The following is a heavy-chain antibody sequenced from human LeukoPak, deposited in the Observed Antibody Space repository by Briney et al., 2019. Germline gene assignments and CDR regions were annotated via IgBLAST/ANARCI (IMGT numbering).Heavy chain of an antibody. CDR1: RYTFTSYD. Sequence: ASVKVSCKASRYTFTSYDINWVREAAGHGLEWMGWMNPNTGRTGYAQKFQGRITMTRDTSINTAYMELTNLRSENTAIYYCARLSQTPDYYTLGGYYYLGYWGQGTPVTVSS. CDR3: ARLSQTPDYYTLGGYYYLGY. CDR2: MNPNTGRT. J-gene: IGHJ4*02. D-gene: IGHD3-10*01. V-gene: IGHV1-8*01.